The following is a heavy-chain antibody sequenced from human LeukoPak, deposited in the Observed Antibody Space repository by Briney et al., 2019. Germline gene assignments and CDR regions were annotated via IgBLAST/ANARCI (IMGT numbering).Heavy chain of an antibody. V-gene: IGHV1-46*01. CDR2: INPTGTDT. Sequence: VASVKVSCKASGYTFSTYYMYWVRQSPGQGLEWMGAINPTGTDTIYAQTFQGRVTMTRDLSTSTVYMELSSLRSEDTAVYCCVRDGYNYGSNWFDPWGQGTLVTVSS. D-gene: IGHD5-18*01. CDR3: VRDGYNYGSNWFDP. CDR1: GYTFSTYY. J-gene: IGHJ5*02.